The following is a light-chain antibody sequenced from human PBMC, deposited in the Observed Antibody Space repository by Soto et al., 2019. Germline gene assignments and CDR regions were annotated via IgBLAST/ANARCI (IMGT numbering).Light chain of an antibody. V-gene: IGKV3-11*01. CDR2: DAS. CDR3: QHSHSWPYS. Sequence: EIVLTQSPATLSLSPGERATLSCRASQSIDNFLTWYQQRPGQPPRLLIYDASNRPTGVPARFSGSGSGTSFTLTISSLEPEDCAVYYCQHSHSWPYSFCQGTKVDIK. CDR1: QSIDNF. J-gene: IGKJ2*03.